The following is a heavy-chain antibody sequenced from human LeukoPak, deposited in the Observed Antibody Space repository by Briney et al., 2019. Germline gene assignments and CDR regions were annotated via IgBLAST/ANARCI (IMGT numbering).Heavy chain of an antibody. Sequence: PGGSLRLSCAASGFTFNSFAMHWVRQAPGKGLEHLAFIQSDGSYKYHADSVKGRFTISRDNAKNSLYLQMNSLRAEDTAVYYCARWWELLERGGFDYWGQGTLVTVSS. J-gene: IGHJ4*02. V-gene: IGHV3-30*12. D-gene: IGHD1-26*01. CDR2: IQSDGSYK. CDR3: ARWWELLERGGFDY. CDR1: GFTFNSFA.